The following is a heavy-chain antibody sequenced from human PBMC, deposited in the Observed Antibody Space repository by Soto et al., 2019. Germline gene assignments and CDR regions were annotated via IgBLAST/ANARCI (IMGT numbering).Heavy chain of an antibody. V-gene: IGHV2-5*01. CDR1: GFSLSTSGVG. J-gene: IGHJ5*02. Sequence: QITLKESGPTLVKPTQPLTLTCTFSGFSLSTSGVGVGWIRQPPGKALEWLALIYWYDDKRYSPSLKSRLTITKYTNKSQVLLTITNRYPVDTDTYHCAQRHPLLVLAATQGEDWFDPSGQGTLGTVSS. D-gene: IGHD2-15*01. CDR2: IYWYDDK. CDR3: AQRHPLLVLAATQGEDWFDP.